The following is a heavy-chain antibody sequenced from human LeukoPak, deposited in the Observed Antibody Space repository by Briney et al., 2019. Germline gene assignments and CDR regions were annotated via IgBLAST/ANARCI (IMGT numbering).Heavy chain of an antibody. J-gene: IGHJ4*02. CDR1: GFTFSSYA. CDR3: ARGGSGSYFDY. Sequence: GGSLRLSCAASGFTFSSYAMHWVRQAPGKGLQWVAVISYDGSNKYYADSVKGRFTISRDNSKNTLYLQMNSLRAEDTAVYYCARGGSGSYFDYWGQGTLVTVSS. CDR2: ISYDGSNK. V-gene: IGHV3-30*04. D-gene: IGHD1-26*01.